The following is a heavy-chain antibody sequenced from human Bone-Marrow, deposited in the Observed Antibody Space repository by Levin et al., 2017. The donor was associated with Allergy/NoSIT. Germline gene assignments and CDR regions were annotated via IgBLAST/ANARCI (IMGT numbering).Heavy chain of an antibody. D-gene: IGHD2-2*01. Sequence: GGSLRLSFAASGFTFSSDNMHWVRQAPGKGLEWISYISSSSSVIYYADSMKGRFTISRDNAKNSLYLQMNSLGDEDTSVYYCVRDSAVDWGQGTLVTVSS. CDR3: VRDSAVD. CDR1: GFTFSSDN. J-gene: IGHJ4*02. CDR2: ISSSSSVI. V-gene: IGHV3-48*02.